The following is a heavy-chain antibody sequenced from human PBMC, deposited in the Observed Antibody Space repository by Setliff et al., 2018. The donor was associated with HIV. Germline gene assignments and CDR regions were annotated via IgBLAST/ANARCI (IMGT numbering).Heavy chain of an antibody. J-gene: IGHJ4*02. V-gene: IGHV4-61*09. CDR1: GNFISSDIYF. D-gene: IGHD2-15*01. CDR2: IYASGVT. Sequence: SCNVSGNFISSDIYFWTWIRQPAGRGLEWLGHIYASGVTKHNPSLKSRVIISVDTSRSQFSLTLKSVTAADTAVYYCARRPIKGYGPFDSWGPGNPGHRLL. CDR3: ARRPIKGYGPFDS.